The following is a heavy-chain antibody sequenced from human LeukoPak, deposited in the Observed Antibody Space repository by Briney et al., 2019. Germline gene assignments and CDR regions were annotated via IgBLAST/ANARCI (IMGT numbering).Heavy chain of an antibody. J-gene: IGHJ4*02. CDR3: AKGGGRPGLSRITMIVVVLDY. V-gene: IGHV3-23*01. Sequence: GGSMRLSCAASGFTFSSYAMSWVRQAPGKGLEWVSAISGSGGSTYYADSVKGRFTISRDNSKNTLYLQMNSLRAEDTAVYYCAKGGGRPGLSRITMIVVVLDYWGQGTLVTVSS. D-gene: IGHD3-22*01. CDR2: ISGSGGST. CDR1: GFTFSSYA.